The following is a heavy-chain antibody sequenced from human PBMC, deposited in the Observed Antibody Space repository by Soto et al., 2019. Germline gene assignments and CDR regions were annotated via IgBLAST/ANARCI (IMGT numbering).Heavy chain of an antibody. CDR1: GDSVSSNSAA. D-gene: IGHD6-19*01. J-gene: IGHJ4*02. CDR2: TYYRSKWYK. V-gene: IGHV6-1*01. Sequence: SQTLSLTFAISGDSVSSNSAAWDWIRQSPSRGLEWLGRTYYRSKWYKDYEVSVKSRITINLDTSKNQFSLQLNSVTPEDTAVYYCARGAVADYSRVFDYWGQGTLVTVSS. CDR3: ARGAVADYSRVFDY.